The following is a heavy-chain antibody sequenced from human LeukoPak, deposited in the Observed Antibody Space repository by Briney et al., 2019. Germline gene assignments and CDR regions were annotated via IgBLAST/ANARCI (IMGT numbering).Heavy chain of an antibody. Sequence: ASVKVSCKASGYTFTIYYMHWVRQAPGQGLEWMGWINPNSGATSYAQRFQGRVTMTRDTSISTAYMELSGLTSDDAAVYYCARNPPYCTSTSCYNDYWGQGTLVTVSS. CDR3: ARNPPYCTSTSCYNDY. D-gene: IGHD2-2*02. CDR1: GYTFTIYY. J-gene: IGHJ4*02. CDR2: INPNSGAT. V-gene: IGHV1-2*02.